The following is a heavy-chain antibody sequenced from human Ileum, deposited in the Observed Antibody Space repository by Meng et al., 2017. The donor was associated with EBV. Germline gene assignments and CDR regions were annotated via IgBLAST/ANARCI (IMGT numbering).Heavy chain of an antibody. V-gene: IGHV3-30*18. CDR1: GFNFRRYA. CDR2: LSYDEYRV. CDR3: AKEYRTGWE. D-gene: IGHD6-19*01. J-gene: IGHJ4*02. Sequence: GRLAESGGGVVESGRSLRLSCEASGFNFRRYAMQWGRQAPGKGLEWLAVLSYDEYRVHYADAVTGRFTISRDNSRNTLYLQLNGLRVEDTALYYCAKEYRTGWEWGRGTLVTVSS.